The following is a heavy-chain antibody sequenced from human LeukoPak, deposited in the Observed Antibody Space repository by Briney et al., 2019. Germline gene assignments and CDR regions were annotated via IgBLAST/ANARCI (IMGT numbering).Heavy chain of an antibody. CDR3: ARQVEMATITNGWFDP. CDR1: GYSFTSYW. D-gene: IGHD5-24*01. Sequence: GESLKISCKGSGYSFTSYWIGWVRQMPGKGLEWMGIIYPGDSDTRYSPSFQGQVTISADKSISTAYLQWSSLKASDTAMYYCARQVEMATITNGWFDPWGQGTLVTVSS. V-gene: IGHV5-51*01. CDR2: IYPGDSDT. J-gene: IGHJ5*02.